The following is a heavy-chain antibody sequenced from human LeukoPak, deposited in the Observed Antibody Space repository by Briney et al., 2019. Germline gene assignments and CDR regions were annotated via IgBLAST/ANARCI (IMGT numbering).Heavy chain of an antibody. CDR3: AGAARPLLRNDYFGY. CDR2: ISSSSSYI. J-gene: IGHJ4*02. Sequence: GGSLRLSCAASGFTFSSYSMNWVRQAPGKGLEWVSSISSSSSYIYYADSVKGRFTISRDNAKNSLYLQMNSLRAEDTAVYYCAGAARPLLRNDYFGYWGQGTLVTVSS. CDR1: GFTFSSYS. V-gene: IGHV3-21*01. D-gene: IGHD3-22*01.